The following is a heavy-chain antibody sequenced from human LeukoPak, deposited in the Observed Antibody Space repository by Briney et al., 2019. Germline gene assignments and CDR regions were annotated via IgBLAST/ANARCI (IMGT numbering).Heavy chain of an antibody. CDR2: IYYSGST. Sequence: SQTLSLTCTVSGGSISSYYRSWIRQPPGRGLGWIGYIYYSGSTTYNPSLTSGATISVDTPKNQFSLKLSSVTAADTAVYYCAIDSLTIHAFDIWGQGTMVTVSS. CDR1: GGSISSYY. V-gene: IGHV4-59*01. D-gene: IGHD3-3*01. CDR3: AIDSLTIHAFDI. J-gene: IGHJ3*02.